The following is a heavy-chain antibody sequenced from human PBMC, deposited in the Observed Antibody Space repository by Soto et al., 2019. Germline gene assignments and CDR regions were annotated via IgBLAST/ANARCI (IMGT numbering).Heavy chain of an antibody. CDR1: GGTFSRYS. Sequence: QVQLVQSGAEVKKPGSSVKVSCKASGGTFSRYSITWVRQAPGHGLEWIGRIIPIFGIPTYAQKFQGRFMIAADESTSTANMELSSVRSDDTAVYYCAREDRDRETGLVPAAIDGMDVWGQGTTVTVSS. CDR3: AREDRDRETGLVPAAIDGMDV. CDR2: IIPIFGIP. J-gene: IGHJ6*02. V-gene: IGHV1-69*08. D-gene: IGHD2-2*01.